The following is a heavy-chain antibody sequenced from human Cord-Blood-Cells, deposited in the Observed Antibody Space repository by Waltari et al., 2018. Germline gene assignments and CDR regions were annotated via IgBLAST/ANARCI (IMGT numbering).Heavy chain of an antibody. V-gene: IGHV4-31*03. CDR1: GGSLSSGGYY. CDR2: IYYSGST. D-gene: IGHD3-10*01. CDR3: AGQGSGSYYEDY. Sequence: QVQLQESGPGLVKPSQTLSLTCTVPGGSLSSGGYYWSWIRQHPGKGLEWIGYIYYSGSTYYNPSLKSRVTISVDTSKNQFSLKLSSVTAADTAVYYCAGQGSGSYYEDYWGQGTLVTVSS. J-gene: IGHJ4*02.